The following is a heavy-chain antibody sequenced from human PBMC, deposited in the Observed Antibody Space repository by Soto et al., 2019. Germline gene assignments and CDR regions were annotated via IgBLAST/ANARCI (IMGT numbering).Heavy chain of an antibody. J-gene: IGHJ4*02. Sequence: GALRLSCAASGFTFSDYYMSWIRQAPGKGLGWVSYISSSSSYTNYADSVKGRFTISRDNAKNSLYLQMNSLRAEDTAVYYCARDEYCSGGSCVLTDYWRQGTLVTVSS. D-gene: IGHD2-15*01. CDR1: GFTFSDYY. V-gene: IGHV3-11*06. CDR2: ISSSSSYT. CDR3: ARDEYCSGGSCVLTDY.